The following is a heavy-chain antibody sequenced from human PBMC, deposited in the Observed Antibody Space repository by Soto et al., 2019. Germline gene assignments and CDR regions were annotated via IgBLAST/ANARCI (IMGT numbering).Heavy chain of an antibody. D-gene: IGHD3-16*01. Sequence: ASVKVSCKASGYTFTSYGISWVRQAPGQGLEWMGWISAYNGNTNYAQKLQGRVTMTTDTSTSTAYMELRSLRSDDTAVYYSARGRGRDGYNNGFDPWGQGTLVTVSS. V-gene: IGHV1-18*01. CDR3: ARGRGRDGYNNGFDP. CDR1: GYTFTSYG. J-gene: IGHJ5*02. CDR2: ISAYNGNT.